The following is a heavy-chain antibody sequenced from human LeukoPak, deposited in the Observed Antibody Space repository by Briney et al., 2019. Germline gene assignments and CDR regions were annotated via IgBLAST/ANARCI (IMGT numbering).Heavy chain of an antibody. CDR2: ISAYNGNT. D-gene: IGHD6-25*01. V-gene: IGHV1-18*04. J-gene: IGHJ3*02. CDR3: ARGGRRTKDRDAFDI. CDR1: GYTFTSYG. Sequence: ASVKVSCKASGYTFTSYGISWVRQAPGQGLEWMGWISAYNGNTNYAQKLQGRVTMTADTSTSTAYMELRSLRSDDTAVYYCARGGRRTKDRDAFDIWGQGTMVTVSS.